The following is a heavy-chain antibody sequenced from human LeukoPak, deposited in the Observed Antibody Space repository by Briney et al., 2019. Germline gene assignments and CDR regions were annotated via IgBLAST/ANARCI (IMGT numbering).Heavy chain of an antibody. D-gene: IGHD6-25*01. CDR1: GVSFSGYY. V-gene: IGHV4-34*01. CDR3: ARDRPTAPHKYYYYYMDV. J-gene: IGHJ6*03. CDR2: INHSGST. Sequence: SETLSLTCAVYGVSFSGYYWSWIRQPPGKGLEWIGEINHSGSTNYNPSLKSRVTISVDTSKNQFSLKLSSVTAADTAVYYCARDRPTAPHKYYYYYMDVWGKGTTVTVSS.